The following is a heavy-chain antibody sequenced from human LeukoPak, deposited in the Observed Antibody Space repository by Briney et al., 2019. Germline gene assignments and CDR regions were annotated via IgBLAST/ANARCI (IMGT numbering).Heavy chain of an antibody. CDR2: IYTSGST. CDR1: GGSFSGYY. Sequence: SETLSLTCAVYGGSFSGYYWSWIRQPAGKGLEWIGRIYTSGSTNYNPSLKSRVTISVDTSKNQFSLKLSSVTAADTAVYYCARDSPTVTTWENYYYYYYMDVWGKGTTVTVS. D-gene: IGHD4-17*01. CDR3: ARDSPTVTTWENYYYYYYMDV. V-gene: IGHV4-4*07. J-gene: IGHJ6*03.